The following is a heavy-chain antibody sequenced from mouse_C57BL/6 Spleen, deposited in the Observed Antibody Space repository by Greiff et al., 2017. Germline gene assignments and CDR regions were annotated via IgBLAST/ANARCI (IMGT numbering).Heavy chain of an antibody. V-gene: IGHV5-4*01. Sequence: DVHLFASFLGLVKPGGSLKLSCAASGFTFSSYAMSWVRQTPEKRLEWVATISDGGSYTYYPDNVKGRFTISRDNAKNNLYLQMSHLKSEDTAMYYCARDQEGGSFDYWGQGTTLTVSS. CDR2: ISDGGSYT. J-gene: IGHJ2*01. CDR3: ARDQEGGSFDY. CDR1: GFTFSSYA.